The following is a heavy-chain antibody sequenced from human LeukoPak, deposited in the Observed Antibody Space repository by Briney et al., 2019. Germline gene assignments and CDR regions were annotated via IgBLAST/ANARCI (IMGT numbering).Heavy chain of an antibody. CDR3: ARYDSSSWVTGDY. CDR2: IYPGDSDT. D-gene: IGHD6-13*01. J-gene: IGHJ4*02. V-gene: IGHV5-51*01. Sequence: MAGESLKISCKGSGYSFPTYWIDWVRQMPGKGLEWMGTIYPGDSDTRYSPSFQGQVTISADKSISTAYLQWSSLKASDTAMYYCARYDSSSWVTGDYWGQGTLVTVSS. CDR1: GYSFPTYW.